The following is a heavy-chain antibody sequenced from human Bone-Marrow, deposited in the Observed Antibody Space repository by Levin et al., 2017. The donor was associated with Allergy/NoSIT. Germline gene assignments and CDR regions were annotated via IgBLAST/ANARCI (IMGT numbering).Heavy chain of an antibody. Sequence: SETLSLTCAVSGGSISSSNWWSWVRQPPGKGLEWIGEIYHSGSTNYNPSLKSRVTISVDKSKNQFSLKLSSVTAADTAVYYCARKGQYSSSELTTWFDPWGQGTLVTVSS. CDR3: ARKGQYSSSELTTWFDP. V-gene: IGHV4-4*02. J-gene: IGHJ5*02. D-gene: IGHD6-13*01. CDR2: IYHSGST. CDR1: GGSISSSNW.